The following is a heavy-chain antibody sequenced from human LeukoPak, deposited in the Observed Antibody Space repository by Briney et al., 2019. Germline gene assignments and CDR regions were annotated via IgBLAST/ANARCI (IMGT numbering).Heavy chain of an antibody. CDR3: AKDTPTTGYHLDS. CDR2: IRYDGSDK. D-gene: IGHD1-1*01. Sequence: PGGSLRLSCVASGFTFSSYWMTWVRQAPGKGLEWVAFIRYDGSDKSYADSVKGRLTISRDNSENTLYLQINSLRVEDTAVYYCAKDTPTTGYHLDSWGQGTLVTVSS. CDR1: GFTFSSYW. V-gene: IGHV3-30*02. J-gene: IGHJ4*02.